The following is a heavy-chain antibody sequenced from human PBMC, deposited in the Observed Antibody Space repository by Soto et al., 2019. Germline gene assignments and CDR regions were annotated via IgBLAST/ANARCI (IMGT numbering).Heavy chain of an antibody. CDR1: GFTFSSYG. CDR2: IWYDGSNK. Sequence: QVQLVESGGGVVQPGRSLRLSCAASGFTFSSYGMHWVRQAPGKGLEWVAVIWYDGSNKYYADSVKGRFTISRDNSKNTLYLQMNSLRAEDTAVYYCARDGYYYGSGSYYLDYWGQGTLDTVSS. V-gene: IGHV3-33*01. CDR3: ARDGYYYGSGSYYLDY. D-gene: IGHD3-10*01. J-gene: IGHJ4*02.